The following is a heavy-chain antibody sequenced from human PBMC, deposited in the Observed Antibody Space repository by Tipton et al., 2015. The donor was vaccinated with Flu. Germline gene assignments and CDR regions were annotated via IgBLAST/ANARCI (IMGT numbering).Heavy chain of an antibody. CDR1: GFTFSSYW. D-gene: IGHD3-10*01. V-gene: IGHV3-7*01. Sequence: SLRLSCAASGFTFSSYWMSWVRQAPGKGLEWVANIKQDGSVKYYVDSVKGRFTISRDNAKNSLYLQMNSLRGDDSAVYYCARAVGGSGSYWGQGIQVTVSS. CDR2: IKQDGSVK. CDR3: ARAVGGSGSY. J-gene: IGHJ4*02.